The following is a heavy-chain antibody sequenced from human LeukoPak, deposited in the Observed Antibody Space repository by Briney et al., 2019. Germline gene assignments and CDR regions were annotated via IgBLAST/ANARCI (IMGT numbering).Heavy chain of an antibody. J-gene: IGHJ5*02. Sequence: SETLSLTCTVSGGSVSSSTYYWGWIRQPPGKGLEWIGNIYYSGSTYYNPSLKSRVTISVDTSKNQFALKLSSVTAADTAVYYCARDKNNWNELGWFDPWGQGTLVTVSS. D-gene: IGHD1-20*01. CDR3: ARDKNNWNELGWFDP. V-gene: IGHV4-39*06. CDR2: IYYSGST. CDR1: GGSVSSSTYY.